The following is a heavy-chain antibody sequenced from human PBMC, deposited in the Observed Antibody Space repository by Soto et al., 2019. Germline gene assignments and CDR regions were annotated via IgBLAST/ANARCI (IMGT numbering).Heavy chain of an antibody. CDR3: ARGHSSGYYGPH. CDR2: IYYSGST. V-gene: IGHV4-39*07. D-gene: IGHD3-22*01. CDR1: GGSISSSSYY. J-gene: IGHJ4*02. Sequence: SETLSLTCTVSGGSISSSSYYWGWIRQPPGKGLEWIGSIYYSGSTYYNPSLKSRVTISVDTSKNQFSLKLSSVTAADTAVYYCARGHSSGYYGPHWGQGTLVTVSS.